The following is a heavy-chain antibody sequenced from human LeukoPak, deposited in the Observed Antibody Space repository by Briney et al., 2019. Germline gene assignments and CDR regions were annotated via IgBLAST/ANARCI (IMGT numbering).Heavy chain of an antibody. CDR1: GFTFSSYG. V-gene: IGHV3-23*01. J-gene: IGHJ4*02. D-gene: IGHD3-9*01. CDR2: ISRSDGST. CDR3: AKDSVITISPAYYFDY. Sequence: GGPLRLSCAASGFTFSSYGMSWVRQAPGKGLEWVSAISRSDGSTYYADSVKGRFTISRDNSKNTLYLQMNSLRAEDTAVYYCAKDSVITISPAYYFDYWGQGTLVTVSS.